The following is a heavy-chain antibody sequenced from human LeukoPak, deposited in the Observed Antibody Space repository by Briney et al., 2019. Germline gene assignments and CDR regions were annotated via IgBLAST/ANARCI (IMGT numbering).Heavy chain of an antibody. CDR2: ISSSSTI. J-gene: IGHJ4*02. Sequence: GGSLRLSCAASGFTFSSYSMNWVRQAPGKGLEWVSYISSSSTIYYADSVKGRFTISRDNAKNSLYLQMNSLRAEDTAVYYCARNGPRIGYWGQGTLVTVSS. D-gene: IGHD2-8*01. V-gene: IGHV3-48*01. CDR1: GFTFSSYS. CDR3: ARNGPRIGY.